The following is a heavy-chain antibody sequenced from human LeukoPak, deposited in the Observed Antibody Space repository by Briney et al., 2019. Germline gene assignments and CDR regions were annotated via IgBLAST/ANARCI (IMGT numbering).Heavy chain of an antibody. CDR3: AKDLGVRQDTWSNYYYGMDV. CDR1: GFTFDDYT. V-gene: IGHV3-9*01. J-gene: IGHJ6*02. Sequence: PGGSLSLSWAAPGFTFDDYTMHWVRKAPGKGLVWVSGIRWNSGSIGYADSVKGRFTISRDNAKNSLYLQMNSLRAEDTALYYCAKDLGVRQDTWSNYYYGMDVWGQGTTVTVSS. CDR2: IRWNSGSI. D-gene: IGHD5-18*01.